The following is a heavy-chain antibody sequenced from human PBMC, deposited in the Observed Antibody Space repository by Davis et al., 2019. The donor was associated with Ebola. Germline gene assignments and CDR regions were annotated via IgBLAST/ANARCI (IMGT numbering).Heavy chain of an antibody. J-gene: IGHJ3*02. V-gene: IGHV1-2*02. Sequence: ASVKVSCKASGYTFTGHYMHWVRQAPGQGLEWMGWINPHGGGTKYAQRFQDRVNMTRDMSISTAYMDLSRLKSDDTAVYYCAREIGVAVPGVMKDAFDIWGQGTVVTVSS. CDR2: INPHGGGT. CDR1: GYTFTGHY. CDR3: AREIGVAVPGVMKDAFDI. D-gene: IGHD2-2*01.